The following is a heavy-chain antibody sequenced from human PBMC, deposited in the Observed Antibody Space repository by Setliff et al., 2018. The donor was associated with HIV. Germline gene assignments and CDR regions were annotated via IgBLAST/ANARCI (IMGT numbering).Heavy chain of an antibody. V-gene: IGHV4-34*01. CDR3: ARKGWNAYEAFDY. CDR2: INHSGSS. J-gene: IGHJ4*02. D-gene: IGHD5-12*01. CDR1: GRSFNDNS. Sequence: KPSETLSLTCAVYGRSFNDNSWNWIRQPPGKGLEWIGEINHSGSSYYNPSLKSRVTITIDTSKRQFSLKLTSVAAADTAIYYCARKGWNAYEAFDYWGQGTLVTVSS.